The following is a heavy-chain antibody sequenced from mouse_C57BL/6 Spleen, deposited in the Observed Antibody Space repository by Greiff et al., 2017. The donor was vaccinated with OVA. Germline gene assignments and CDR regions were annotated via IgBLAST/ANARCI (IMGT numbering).Heavy chain of an antibody. CDR3: TRSAITTVVATNFDY. CDR2: IDPETGGT. CDR1: GYTFTDYE. Sequence: QVQLKQSGAELVRPGASVTLSCKASGYTFTDYEMHWVKQTPVHGLEWIGAIDPETGGTAYNQKFKGKAILTADKSSSTAYMELRSLTSEDSAVYYCTRSAITTVVATNFDYWGQGTTLTVSS. J-gene: IGHJ2*01. D-gene: IGHD1-1*01. V-gene: IGHV1-15*01.